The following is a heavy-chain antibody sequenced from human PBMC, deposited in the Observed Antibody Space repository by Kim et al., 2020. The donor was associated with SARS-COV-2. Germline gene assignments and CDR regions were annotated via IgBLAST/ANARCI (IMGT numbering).Heavy chain of an antibody. D-gene: IGHD2-2*01. Sequence: GGSLRLSCAASGFTFSSYAMHWVRQAPGKGLEWVAVISYDGTNKYYADSVKGRFTISRDNSKNTLYLQMNSLRTEDTAVYYCARDQLPGGGEAFDYWGQGTLITVSS. V-gene: IGHV3-30*04. CDR2: ISYDGTNK. J-gene: IGHJ4*02. CDR1: GFTFSSYA. CDR3: ARDQLPGGGEAFDY.